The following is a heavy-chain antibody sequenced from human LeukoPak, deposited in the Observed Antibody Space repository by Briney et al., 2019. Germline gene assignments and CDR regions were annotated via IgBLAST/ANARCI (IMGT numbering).Heavy chain of an antibody. Sequence: GGSLRLSCAASGFTFSSYWMHWVRQAPGKGLVWVSRIKSDGKANYADSVKGRFTISRDNAKNTVSLQMNSLRAEDTGVYYCARAPSEIGGYYPEYFRHWGQGTLVTVSS. CDR3: ARAPSEIGGYYPEYFRH. CDR2: IKSDGKA. D-gene: IGHD3-22*01. CDR1: GFTFSSYW. V-gene: IGHV3-74*01. J-gene: IGHJ1*01.